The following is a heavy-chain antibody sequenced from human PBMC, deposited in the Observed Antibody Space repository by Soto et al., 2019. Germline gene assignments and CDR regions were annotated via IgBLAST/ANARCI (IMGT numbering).Heavy chain of an antibody. CDR1: GFTFSSYA. CDR2: ISGSGGST. D-gene: IGHD5-12*01. CDR3: AKGRGIVATNRSYYYYGMDV. V-gene: IGHV3-23*01. J-gene: IGHJ6*02. Sequence: GGSLRLSCAASGFTFSSYAMSWVRQAPGKGLEWVSAISGSGGSTYYADSVKGRFTISRDNSKNTLYLQMNSLRAEDTAVYYCAKGRGIVATNRSYYYYGMDVWGQGTTVTVSS.